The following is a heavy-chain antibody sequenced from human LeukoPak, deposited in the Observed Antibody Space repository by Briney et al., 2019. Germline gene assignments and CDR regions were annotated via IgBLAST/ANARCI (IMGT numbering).Heavy chain of an antibody. CDR3: AKDMGGTVGAFDI. D-gene: IGHD3-16*01. Sequence: GGSLRLSCAASGFTFSGYGMHWVRQAPGKGLEWVALIRYDGTNEYYADSVKGRFTISRDNYMNTLSLQMNSLRAEDTAVYYCAKDMGGTVGAFDIWGQGTIVTVSS. J-gene: IGHJ3*02. CDR1: GFTFSGYG. CDR2: IRYDGTNE. V-gene: IGHV3-30*02.